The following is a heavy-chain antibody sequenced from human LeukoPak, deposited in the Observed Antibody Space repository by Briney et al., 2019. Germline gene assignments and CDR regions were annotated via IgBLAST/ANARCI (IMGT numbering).Heavy chain of an antibody. CDR1: GYTFTSYY. Sequence: ASVTVSSKASGYTFTSYYMHWVRQAPGQGLEWIGIINPNGGSTSYAQKFQGRVTMTRDTSTSTVYMELSSLRSEDTAVYYCARTNRYSYGTFDYWGQGTLGTVSS. J-gene: IGHJ4*02. V-gene: IGHV1-46*01. CDR2: INPNGGST. D-gene: IGHD5-18*01. CDR3: ARTNRYSYGTFDY.